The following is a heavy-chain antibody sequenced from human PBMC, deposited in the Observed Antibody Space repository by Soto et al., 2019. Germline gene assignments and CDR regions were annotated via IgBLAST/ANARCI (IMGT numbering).Heavy chain of an antibody. J-gene: IGHJ4*02. CDR1: GLTFNSHT. V-gene: IGHV3-23*05. CDR3: ALRKTGSYFDY. CDR2: ISPSGSNT. D-gene: IGHD1-26*01. Sequence: EVQLLESGGGLVQPGGSLRLSCTASGLTFNSHTMSWVRQAPGTGLEWVSTISPSGSNTHYADSVKGRFTISRDNSKNTLYLQMDSLRAEDTAIFYCALRKTGSYFDYWGQGTLVTVSS.